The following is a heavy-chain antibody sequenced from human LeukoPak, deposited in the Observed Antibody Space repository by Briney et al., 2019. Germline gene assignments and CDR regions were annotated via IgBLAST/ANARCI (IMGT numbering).Heavy chain of an antibody. CDR2: INHSGST. CDR3: ARESPFRYCSSTSCYT. Sequence: SETLSLTCAVYGGSFSGYYWSWIRQPPGKGLEWIGEINHSGSTNYNPSLKSRVTISVDTSKNQFSLKLSSVTAADTAVYYCARESPFRYCSSTSCYTWGQGTLVTVSS. D-gene: IGHD2-2*02. J-gene: IGHJ5*02. V-gene: IGHV4-34*01. CDR1: GGSFSGYY.